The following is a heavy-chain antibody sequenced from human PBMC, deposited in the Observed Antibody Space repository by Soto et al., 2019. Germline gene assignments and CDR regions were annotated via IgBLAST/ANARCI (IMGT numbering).Heavy chain of an antibody. CDR3: AREGAYSSSWYIAYFDY. CDR2: IWYDGSNK. D-gene: IGHD6-13*01. J-gene: IGHJ4*02. V-gene: IGHV3-33*01. Sequence: LRLSCAASGFTFSSYGMHWVRQAPGKGLEWVAVIWYDGSNKYYADSVKGRFTISRDNSKNTLYLQMNSLRAEDTAVYYCAREGAYSSSWYIAYFDYWGQGTLVTVPQ. CDR1: GFTFSSYG.